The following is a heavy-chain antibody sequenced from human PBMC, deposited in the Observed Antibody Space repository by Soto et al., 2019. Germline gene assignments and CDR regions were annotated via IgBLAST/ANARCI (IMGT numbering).Heavy chain of an antibody. J-gene: IGHJ4*01. Sequence: SETLSLTCTVSGGSISSGGYYWSWIRQYPGKGLEWIAYIHYSGSTYYNPSLKSRLTISIDTSRNQFSLKVNSLTAADTAVYYCASQQVDISGFDYWGHGTLVTVSS. V-gene: IGHV4-31*03. CDR1: GGSISSGGYY. D-gene: IGHD5-12*01. CDR2: IHYSGST. CDR3: ASQQVDISGFDY.